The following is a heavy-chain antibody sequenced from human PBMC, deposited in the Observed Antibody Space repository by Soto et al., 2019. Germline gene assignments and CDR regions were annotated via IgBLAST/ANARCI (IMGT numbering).Heavy chain of an antibody. Sequence: HGGSMRLSFAASGFTVSSYAMGWVRQAPGKGLEWASAISGSGGSTYYADSVKGRFTISRDNSKNTLYLQMNSLRAEDTAVYYRANENEAVVFDYWGQGTLLTVSS. D-gene: IGHD3-22*01. CDR2: ISGSGGST. CDR1: GFTVSSYA. J-gene: IGHJ4*02. V-gene: IGHV3-23*01. CDR3: ANENEAVVFDY.